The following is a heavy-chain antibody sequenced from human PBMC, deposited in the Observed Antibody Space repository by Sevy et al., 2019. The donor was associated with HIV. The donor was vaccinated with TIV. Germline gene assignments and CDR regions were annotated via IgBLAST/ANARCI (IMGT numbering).Heavy chain of an antibody. CDR2: IIPIFGTA. CDR3: ARAAVTTVTRYYYYGMDV. D-gene: IGHD4-17*01. V-gene: IGHV1-69*13. Sequence: ASVKVSCKASGGTFSSYAISWVRQAPGQGLEWMGGIIPIFGTANYAQKFQGRVTITADESTSTAYMELSSLGSEETAVYYCARAAVTTVTRYYYYGMDVWGQGTTVTVSS. CDR1: GGTFSSYA. J-gene: IGHJ6*02.